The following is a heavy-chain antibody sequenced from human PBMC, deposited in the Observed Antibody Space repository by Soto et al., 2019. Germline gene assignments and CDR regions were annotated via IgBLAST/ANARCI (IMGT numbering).Heavy chain of an antibody. CDR3: ARGVSAGVDY. D-gene: IGHD1-26*01. Sequence: QVQLVQSGAEVREPGASVKVSCKASGYSFTSLDINWVRQTAGQELEGMGWMQPSTGRTGYAQKFQSRVTMTRDTSINSACIELTTRTSDDTAFYYCARGVSAGVDYWGQGTLVTVSS. CDR1: GYSFTSLD. V-gene: IGHV1-8*01. CDR2: MQPSTGRT. J-gene: IGHJ4*02.